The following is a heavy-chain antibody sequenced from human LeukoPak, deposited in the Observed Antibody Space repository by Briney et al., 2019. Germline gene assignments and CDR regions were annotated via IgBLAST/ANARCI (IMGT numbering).Heavy chain of an antibody. D-gene: IGHD6-19*01. J-gene: IGHJ4*02. CDR1: GGTFSSYA. Sequence: SVKVSCKASGGTFSSYAISWVRQAPGQGLERMGGIIPIFGTANYAQKFQGRVTITADESTSTAYMELSSLRSEDTAVYYCARGAVAGAYFDYWGQGTLVTVSS. CDR3: ARGAVAGAYFDY. CDR2: IIPIFGTA. V-gene: IGHV1-69*13.